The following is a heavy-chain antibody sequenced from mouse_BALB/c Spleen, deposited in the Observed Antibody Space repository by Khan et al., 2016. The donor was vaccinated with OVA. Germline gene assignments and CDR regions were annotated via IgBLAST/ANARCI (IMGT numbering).Heavy chain of an antibody. V-gene: IGHV3-2*02. CDR3: ARTARITY. CDR2: ISYSGST. D-gene: IGHD1-2*01. J-gene: IGHJ2*01. CDR1: GYSITSGYG. Sequence: EVQLQESGPGLVKPSQSLSLTCTVTGYSITSGYGWNWIRQFPGNKLEWMGYISYSGSTNYNPSLKSRTSITRDTSKNQFFLQCNSVTTEDTATDYCARTARITYWGQGTTLTVSS.